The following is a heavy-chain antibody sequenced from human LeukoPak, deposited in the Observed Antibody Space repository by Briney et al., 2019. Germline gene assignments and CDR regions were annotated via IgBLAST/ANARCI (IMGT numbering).Heavy chain of an antibody. CDR1: GFTFSTYA. CDR2: IPYDGSNK. D-gene: IGHD4-23*01. Sequence: GGSLRLSCAASGFTFSTYAMHWVRQAPGKGLEWVAVIPYDGSNKYYADSVKGRFTISRENSKNRLYLQMNSLRAEDTAVYYCARAEGYGGELDSWGQGTLVTVSS. J-gene: IGHJ4*02. CDR3: ARAEGYGGELDS. V-gene: IGHV3-30*04.